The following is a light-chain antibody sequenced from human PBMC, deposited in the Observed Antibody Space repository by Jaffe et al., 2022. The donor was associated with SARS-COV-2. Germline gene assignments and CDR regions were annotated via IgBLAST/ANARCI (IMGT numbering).Light chain of an antibody. J-gene: IGKJ2*01. CDR3: LQYGSSPNT. CDR2: DAS. Sequence: EIVLTQSPGTLSLSPGERATLSCRASQSVSSNSLAWYQQKPGLAPRLLIYDASIRATGIPDRFSGSGSGTDFTLTISRLEPEDFAVYSCLQYGSSPNTFGQGTKVEI. V-gene: IGKV3D-20*01. CDR1: QSVSSNS.